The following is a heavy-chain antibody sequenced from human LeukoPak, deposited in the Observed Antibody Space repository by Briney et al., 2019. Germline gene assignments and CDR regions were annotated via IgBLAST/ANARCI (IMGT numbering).Heavy chain of an antibody. D-gene: IGHD1-26*01. Sequence: GGSLRLSCAASGCTFSDYYMSWIRQAPGKGLEWVSYISSSGSTIYYADSVKGRFTISRDNAKNSLYLRMNSLRAEDTAVYYCARDVEWELRGDYYGMDVWGQGTTVTVSS. J-gene: IGHJ6*02. CDR1: GCTFSDYY. CDR3: ARDVEWELRGDYYGMDV. V-gene: IGHV3-11*01. CDR2: ISSSGSTI.